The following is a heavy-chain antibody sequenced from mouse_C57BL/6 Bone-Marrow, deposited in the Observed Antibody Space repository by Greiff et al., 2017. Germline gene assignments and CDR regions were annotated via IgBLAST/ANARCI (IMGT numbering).Heavy chain of an antibody. CDR2: IYPNNGGT. J-gene: IGHJ2*01. Sequence: QVQLQQSGAELVKPGASVKLSCKASGYTFTSYWMHWVKQRPGQGLEWIGRIYPNNGGTKYNEKFKGKATLTVDKSSSTAYMQLSSLTSEDSAVYYCARGGYITTVEPHDWGKGTTLTVSS. V-gene: IGHV1-72*01. CDR1: GYTFTSYW. D-gene: IGHD1-3*01. CDR3: ARGGYITTVEPHD.